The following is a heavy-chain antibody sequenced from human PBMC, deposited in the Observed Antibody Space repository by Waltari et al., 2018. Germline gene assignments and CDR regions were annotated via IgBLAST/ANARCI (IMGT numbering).Heavy chain of an antibody. CDR2: INCRNGGT. CDR1: GYIFINYF. Sequence: QVNLVQSGADVRKPGASVTVSCKASGYIFINYFIHWVRQSPGQGLEWIGRINCRNGGTDYAQKLQGRVTLTRDTSISTAYMELSGLTLDDTAIYYCTVSAGDFDIWGPGTMVTASS. V-gene: IGHV1-2*06. J-gene: IGHJ3*02. D-gene: IGHD2-21*02. CDR3: TVSAGDFDI.